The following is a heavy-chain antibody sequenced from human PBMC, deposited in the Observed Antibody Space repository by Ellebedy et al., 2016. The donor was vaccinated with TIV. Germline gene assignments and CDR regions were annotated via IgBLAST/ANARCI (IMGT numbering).Heavy chain of an antibody. Sequence: GESLKISCAASGFYFSVYWMSWVRQHPGKGLEWVADIKPDGSEEYYVDSVKGRFTISRDNVKNSLYLQMNSLRAEDSALYYCVRLKVLAGYRLDSWGQGTLVTVSS. CDR2: IKPDGSEE. V-gene: IGHV3-7*03. J-gene: IGHJ4*02. D-gene: IGHD3-9*01. CDR3: VRLKVLAGYRLDS. CDR1: GFYFSVYW.